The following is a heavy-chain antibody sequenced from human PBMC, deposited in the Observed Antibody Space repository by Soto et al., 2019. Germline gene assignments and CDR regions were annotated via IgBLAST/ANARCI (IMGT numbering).Heavy chain of an antibody. CDR3: ATLAPANVHYYMDV. Sequence: PSETLSLTCTVSGGSISSYDWSWIRQPPGKGLEWIGYIYYSGSTNYNPSLKSRVTISVDTSKNQFSLKLSSVTAADTAVYYCATLAPANVHYYMDVWGKGTTVTVSS. D-gene: IGHD6-6*01. CDR1: GGSISSYD. CDR2: IYYSGST. J-gene: IGHJ6*03. V-gene: IGHV4-59*01.